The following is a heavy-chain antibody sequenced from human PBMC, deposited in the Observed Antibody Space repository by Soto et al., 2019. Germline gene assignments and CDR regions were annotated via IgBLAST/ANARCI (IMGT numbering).Heavy chain of an antibody. V-gene: IGHV3-74*03. CDR3: ARDSGSYFSLDL. D-gene: IGHD1-26*01. CDR1: GFTFSYFW. J-gene: IGHJ5*02. Sequence: EEQLVESGGALVQPGGSLRLSCAASGFTFSYFWIYWVRQAPGKGLAWVSHINSDGSSGTYADSVKGRFTISRDNAKNTLHLQMNNLRAEDTAVYFCARDSGSYFSLDLWGQGTLVTVSS. CDR2: INSDGSSG.